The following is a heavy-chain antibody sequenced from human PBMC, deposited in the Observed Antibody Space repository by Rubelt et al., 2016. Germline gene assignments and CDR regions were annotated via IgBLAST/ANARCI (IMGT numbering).Heavy chain of an antibody. J-gene: IGHJ4*02. V-gene: IGHV3-7*01. Sequence: SYAMHWVRQAPGKGPEWVANMRKDGNEKYFANSVKGRFTISRDNAKDLLYLQMNSLRVEDTAMYYCARERDDFYGAGSHFDLWGQGALVTVSS. CDR2: MRKDGNEK. CDR1: SYA. D-gene: IGHD3-10*01. CDR3: ARERDDFYGAGSHFDL.